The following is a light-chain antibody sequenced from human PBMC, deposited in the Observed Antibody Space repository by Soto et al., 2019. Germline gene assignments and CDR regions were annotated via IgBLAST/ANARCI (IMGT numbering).Light chain of an antibody. V-gene: IGKV3-15*01. Sequence: EVVMTQSPAALSVSTGERATLSCRASQSVSSNLAWYQQKPGQAPRLLIYGASTRATGIPARFSGSGSGTEFTLTISSLQSEDSAVYFCQQYNNWPRTFGQVTKVDIK. CDR3: QQYNNWPRT. J-gene: IGKJ1*01. CDR1: QSVSSN. CDR2: GAS.